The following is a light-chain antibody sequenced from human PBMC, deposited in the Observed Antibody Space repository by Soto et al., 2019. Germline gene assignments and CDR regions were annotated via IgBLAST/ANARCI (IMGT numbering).Light chain of an antibody. V-gene: IGKV3-20*01. Sequence: EIVLTQSPGTLSLSPGEGATLSCRASESISSSYLAWYQQRPGQSPRLLIYAASSRAAGIPDRFSGSGSGADFTLTISRLEPEDFAVYYCQLYGSSALTFGGGTKVDIK. CDR3: QLYGSSALT. J-gene: IGKJ4*01. CDR1: ESISSSY. CDR2: AAS.